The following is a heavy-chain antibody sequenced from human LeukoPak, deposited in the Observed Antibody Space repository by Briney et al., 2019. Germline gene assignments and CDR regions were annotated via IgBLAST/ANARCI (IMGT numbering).Heavy chain of an antibody. D-gene: IGHD5-12*01. Sequence: PGGSLRLSCAASGFTFSSYWMSWVRQAPGKGLEWVANIKQDGSEKNYVDSVKGRFSISRDNAKNSLYLQMNSLRAEDTAVYYCARVSDSGYDYAGGFDYWGQGTLVTVSS. J-gene: IGHJ4*02. CDR1: GFTFSSYW. V-gene: IGHV3-7*01. CDR3: ARVSDSGYDYAGGFDY. CDR2: IKQDGSEK.